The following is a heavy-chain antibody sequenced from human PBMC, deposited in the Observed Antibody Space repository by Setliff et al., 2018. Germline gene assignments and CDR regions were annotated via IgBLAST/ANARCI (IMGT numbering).Heavy chain of an antibody. Sequence: GESLKISCKGSGYSFTSYWIGWVRQMPGKGLEWMGIIYPGDSDTRYSPSFQGQVTISADKSISTAYLQWSSLKASDTAMYYRARPGYCSSTSCSGAFDIWGQGTMVTVS. CDR2: IYPGDSDT. CDR1: GYSFTSYW. V-gene: IGHV5-51*01. D-gene: IGHD2-2*01. CDR3: ARPGYCSSTSCSGAFDI. J-gene: IGHJ3*02.